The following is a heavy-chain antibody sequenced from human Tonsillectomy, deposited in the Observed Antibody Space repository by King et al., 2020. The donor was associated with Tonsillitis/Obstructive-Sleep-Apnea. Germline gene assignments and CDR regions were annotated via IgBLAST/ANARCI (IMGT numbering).Heavy chain of an antibody. D-gene: IGHD4-17*01. J-gene: IGHJ4*02. V-gene: IGHV3-21*01. CDR1: GFTFSSYS. CDR2: ISSSSSYI. CDR3: ARGEGYGDYNYFDY. Sequence: QLVQSGGGLVKPGGSLRLSCASSGFTFSSYSMNWVCQAPGKGLEWVSSISSSSSYIYYADSVKGRFTISRDNAKNALYLQMNSLRAEDTAVYYCARGEGYGDYNYFDYWGQGTLVTVSS.